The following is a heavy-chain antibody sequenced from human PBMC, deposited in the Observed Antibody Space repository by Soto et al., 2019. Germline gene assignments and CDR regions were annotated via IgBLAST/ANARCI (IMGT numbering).Heavy chain of an antibody. D-gene: IGHD2-21*01. CDR1: GFTVSGNY. CDR2: IYTDDNI. V-gene: IGHV3-53*01. Sequence: EVQLVESGGGLVQPGGSLRLSCAASGFTVSGNYVTWVRQAPGKGLEWVSVIYTDDNIYYADSVTGRFTISRDNSKNTCYLHMNRLRVEDTAVYYCATELIAKYGMDVWGQGTTVTVSS. J-gene: IGHJ6*02. CDR3: ATELIAKYGMDV.